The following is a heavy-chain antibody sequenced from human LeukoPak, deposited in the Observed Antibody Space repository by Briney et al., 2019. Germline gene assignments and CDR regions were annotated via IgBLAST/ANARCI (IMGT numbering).Heavy chain of an antibody. V-gene: IGHV4-59*01. CDR2: IYYSGST. CDR1: GGSICSYY. Sequence: PSETLFLTCTVSGGSICSYYWSWISQPPGKGLEWIGHIYYSGSTNYNPSLKSRVTISIDTSKNQFSLKLSSVTAADTAVYYCARDSGSGTYYWGQGTLVTVSS. CDR3: ARDSGSGTYY. D-gene: IGHD6-19*01. J-gene: IGHJ4*02.